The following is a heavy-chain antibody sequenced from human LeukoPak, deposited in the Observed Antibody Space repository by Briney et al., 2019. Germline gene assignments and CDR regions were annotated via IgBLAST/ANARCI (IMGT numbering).Heavy chain of an antibody. D-gene: IGHD5-12*01. J-gene: IGHJ4*02. CDR2: INPNSGGT. V-gene: IGHV1-2*02. CDR1: GYTLTGYY. Sequence: ASVTVSCKASGYTLTGYYMHWVRQAPGQGLEWMGWINPNSGGTDYAQKFQGRVTMTRDTSISTAYMELSRLRSDDTAVYYCARDLRLRLMAVGYWGQGTLVTVSS. CDR3: ARDLRLRLMAVGY.